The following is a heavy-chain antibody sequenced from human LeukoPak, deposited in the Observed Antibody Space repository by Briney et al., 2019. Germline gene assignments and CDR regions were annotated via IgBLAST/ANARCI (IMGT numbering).Heavy chain of an antibody. CDR3: VKDSATVTPYYFDS. CDR2: ISGSGSTT. J-gene: IGHJ4*02. D-gene: IGHD4-17*01. Sequence: GGSLRLSCAASGFTFTSYVINWVRQAPGKGLEWVSGISGSGSTTYFADSVRGRFTISRDNSKNTLYLQMNSLRAEDTAVYYCVKDSATVTPYYFDSWGQGTLVTVSS. V-gene: IGHV3-23*01. CDR1: GFTFTSYV.